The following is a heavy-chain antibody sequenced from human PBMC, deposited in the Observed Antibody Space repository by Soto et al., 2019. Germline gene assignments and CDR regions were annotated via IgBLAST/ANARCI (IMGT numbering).Heavy chain of an antibody. J-gene: IGHJ3*01. Sequence: SETLCLTCTVSGGSISSGGYYWSWIRQHPGKGLEWIGYIYYSGTTYYNPSLKSRVTISVDKSKNQFSLNLISVTAADTAMYYCAGDPVAASGTAFDVWGQGTMVTVSS. V-gene: IGHV4-31*03. CDR2: IYYSGTT. CDR1: GGSISSGGYY. CDR3: AGDPVAASGTAFDV. D-gene: IGHD6-13*01.